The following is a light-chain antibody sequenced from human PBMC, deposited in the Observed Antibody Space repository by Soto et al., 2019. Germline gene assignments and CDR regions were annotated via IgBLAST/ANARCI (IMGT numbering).Light chain of an antibody. Sequence: DIQMTQSPSSLSASVGDRVTITCRASQGIRNFLAWYQQKPGKVPKVVIYAASTVQSGVPSRFSGSGYGTDFNLTINSLQPEDVTTYFCLKYNGAPLTFGGGTKVEIK. V-gene: IGKV1-27*01. CDR1: QGIRNF. CDR3: LKYNGAPLT. CDR2: AAS. J-gene: IGKJ4*01.